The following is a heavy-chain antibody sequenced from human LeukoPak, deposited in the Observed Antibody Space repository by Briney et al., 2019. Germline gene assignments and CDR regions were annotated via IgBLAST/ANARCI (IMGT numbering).Heavy chain of an antibody. J-gene: IGHJ4*02. Sequence: LSLTCAVYGGSFSGYYWSWIRQPPGKGLEWVSYISSSSSTIYYADSVKGRFTISRDNAKNSLYLQMNSLRAEDTAVYYCAGGSGSYSWGQGTLVTVSS. CDR3: AGGSGSYS. D-gene: IGHD3-10*01. CDR1: GGSFSGYY. V-gene: IGHV3-11*04. CDR2: ISSSSSTI.